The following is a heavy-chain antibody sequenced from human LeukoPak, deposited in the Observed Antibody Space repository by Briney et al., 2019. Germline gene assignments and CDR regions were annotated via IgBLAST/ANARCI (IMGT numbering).Heavy chain of an antibody. CDR3: ARSSGYYFEYFHH. CDR2: IYHSGST. D-gene: IGHD3-22*01. J-gene: IGHJ1*01. V-gene: IGHV4-38-2*02. CDR1: GYSISSGYY. Sequence: SETLSLTCTVSGYSISSGYYWGWIRQPPGKGLEWIGSIYHSGSTYYNPSLKSRVTISVDTSKNQFSLKLISVTAADTALYYCARSSGYYFEYFHHWGQGTLVTVSS.